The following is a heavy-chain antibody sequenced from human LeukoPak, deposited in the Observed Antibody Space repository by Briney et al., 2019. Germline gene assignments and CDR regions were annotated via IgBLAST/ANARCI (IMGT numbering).Heavy chain of an antibody. D-gene: IGHD5-12*01. CDR1: GFMFSAYR. CDR3: ARVEASGYDYGAFDY. V-gene: IGHV3-48*01. Sequence: PGGSLRLSCAASGFMFSAYRMNWVRQVPGRGLEWISDISSTGSTIYYGESMKGRFTISRDNAKNSLYLQMNSLRAEDTAVYYCARVEASGYDYGAFDYWGQGTLVTVSS. CDR2: ISSTGSTI. J-gene: IGHJ4*02.